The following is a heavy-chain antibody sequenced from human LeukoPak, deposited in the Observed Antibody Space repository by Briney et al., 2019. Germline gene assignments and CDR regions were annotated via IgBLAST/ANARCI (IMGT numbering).Heavy chain of an antibody. CDR3: AREVGQWLVWYFDL. J-gene: IGHJ2*01. D-gene: IGHD6-19*01. Sequence: ASVKVSCKASGYTFTGHYTHWVRQAPGQGLEWMGWINPISGGTNYAQKFQGRVTMTRDTSISTAYMELTWLTSDDTAVYYCAREVGQWLVWYFDLWGRGTLVTVSS. CDR1: GYTFTGHY. CDR2: INPISGGT. V-gene: IGHV1-2*02.